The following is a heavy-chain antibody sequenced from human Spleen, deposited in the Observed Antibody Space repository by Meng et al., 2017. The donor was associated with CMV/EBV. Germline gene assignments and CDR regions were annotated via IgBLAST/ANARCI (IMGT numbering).Heavy chain of an antibody. Sequence: SCKASGYTYTSYGISWVRQAPGKGLEYVAGISSKGDSIYYVDSVKGRFTISRDNSKNTVSLQMGSLRAEDTAVYYCARGGDSSSPIRMDVWGQGTTVTVSS. J-gene: IGHJ6*02. CDR2: ISSKGDSI. CDR1: GYTYTSYG. D-gene: IGHD6-6*01. CDR3: ARGGDSSSPIRMDV. V-gene: IGHV3-64*02.